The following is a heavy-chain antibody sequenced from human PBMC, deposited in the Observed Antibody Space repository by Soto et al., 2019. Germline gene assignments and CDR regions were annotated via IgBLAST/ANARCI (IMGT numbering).Heavy chain of an antibody. V-gene: IGHV3-21*06. J-gene: IGHJ4*02. CDR1: GFTFPDYW. CDR3: ARESEDLTSNFDY. Sequence: GGSLRLSCAASGFTFPDYWMNWVRQAPGKGLEWVSSISSTTNYIYYGDSMKGRFTISRDNAKNSLYLEMNSLRAEDTAVYYCARESEDLTSNFDYWGQGTLVTVSS. CDR2: ISSTTNYI.